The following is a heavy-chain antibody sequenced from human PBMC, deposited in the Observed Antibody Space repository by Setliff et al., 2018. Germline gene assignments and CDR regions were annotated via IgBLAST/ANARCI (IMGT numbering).Heavy chain of an antibody. CDR1: GGSISSGSDY. CDR2: IYYSGSI. Sequence: TLSLTCSVSGGSISSGSDYWTWIRQPAGKGLEWIGYIYYSGSINYNPSLKSRVTISVDTSKNQFSLKLSSVTAADTAVYYCARQGGRRTGLAMAIRYYYYYMDVWGKGTTVTVSS. J-gene: IGHJ6*03. D-gene: IGHD5-18*01. V-gene: IGHV4-61*09. CDR3: ARQGGRRTGLAMAIRYYYYYMDV.